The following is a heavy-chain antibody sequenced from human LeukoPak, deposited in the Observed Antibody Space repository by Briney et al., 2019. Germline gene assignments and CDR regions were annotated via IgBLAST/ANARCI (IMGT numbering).Heavy chain of an antibody. Sequence: SETLSLTCTVSGGSITSHYWSWIRQPPGKGLEWIGYIYNSGSTNYNPSLKSRVTISVDTSKNQFSLKLSSVTAADTAVYYCARIIMTVFGAGTYNYYYYGMDVWGQGTTVTVSS. CDR2: IYNSGST. D-gene: IGHD3-10*01. V-gene: IGHV4-59*11. J-gene: IGHJ6*02. CDR1: GGSITSHY. CDR3: ARIIMTVFGAGTYNYYYYGMDV.